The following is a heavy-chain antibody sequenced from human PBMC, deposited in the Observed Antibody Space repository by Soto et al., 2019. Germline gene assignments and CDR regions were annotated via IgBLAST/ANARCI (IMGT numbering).Heavy chain of an antibody. D-gene: IGHD3-3*01. J-gene: IGHJ6*02. CDR2: ISSSSSYI. CDR3: ARSWNYYYYYGMDV. Sequence: EVQLVESGGGLVKPGGSLRLSCAASGFTFSSYSMNWVRQAPGKGLEWVSSISSSSSYIYYADSVKGRFTISRDNAKNSLYQQMNSLRGEDTAVYYCARSWNYYYYYGMDVWGQGTTVTVSS. CDR1: GFTFSSYS. V-gene: IGHV3-21*01.